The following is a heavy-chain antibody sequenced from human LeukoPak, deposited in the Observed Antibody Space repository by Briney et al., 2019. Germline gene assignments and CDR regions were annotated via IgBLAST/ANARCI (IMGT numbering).Heavy chain of an antibody. CDR1: GFTFRSYA. CDR2: ISGCGGST. V-gene: IGHV3-23*01. Sequence: PGGSLRLSCAASGFTFRSYAMIWVRQAPGKGQEWVSGISGCGGSTYYADSVRGRFHISRDNSQNTLYLQMNSLRAEDTAVYYCAKDRKVYYYDSSGYDYWGQGTLVTVSS. J-gene: IGHJ4*02. D-gene: IGHD3-22*01. CDR3: AKDRKVYYYDSSGYDY.